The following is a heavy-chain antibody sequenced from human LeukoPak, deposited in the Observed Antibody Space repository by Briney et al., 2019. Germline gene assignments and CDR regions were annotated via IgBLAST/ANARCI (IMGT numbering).Heavy chain of an antibody. Sequence: SEILSLTCTVSGGSISSYYWSWIRQPPGKGLEWIGYIYYSGSTNYNPSLKSRVTISVDTSKNQFSLKLSSVTAADTAVYYCARSRYYDFWSGHPNWFDPWGQGTLVTVSS. CDR2: IYYSGST. CDR1: GGSISSYY. V-gene: IGHV4-59*01. J-gene: IGHJ5*02. D-gene: IGHD3-3*01. CDR3: ARSRYYDFWSGHPNWFDP.